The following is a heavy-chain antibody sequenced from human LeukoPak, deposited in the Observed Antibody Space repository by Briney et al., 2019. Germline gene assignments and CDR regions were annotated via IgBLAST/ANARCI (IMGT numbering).Heavy chain of an antibody. CDR1: GGSISSSNW. CDR3: AREGGGQQLSYYMDV. Sequence: SGTLSLTCAVSGGSISSSNWWSWVRQPPGKGLEWIGEIYHSGSTNYNPSLKSRVTISVDTSKNQFSLKLSSVTAADTAVYYCAREGGGQQLSYYMDVWGKGTTVTVSS. CDR2: IYHSGST. J-gene: IGHJ6*03. V-gene: IGHV4-4*02. D-gene: IGHD6-13*01.